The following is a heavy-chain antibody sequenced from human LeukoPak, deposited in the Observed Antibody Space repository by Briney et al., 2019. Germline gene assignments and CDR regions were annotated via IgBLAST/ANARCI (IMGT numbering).Heavy chain of an antibody. J-gene: IGHJ4*02. CDR1: GFTCQNYW. V-gene: IGHV3-7*03. CDR3: ARIVPGEVSRSDF. Sequence: GGSLRLSCAASGFTCQNYWMSWVRQAPGKGLEWVANIKQDGSQKYYVDSVEGRFITSRENAKNSLYLQMNSLRAEDTAVYYCARIVPGEVSRSDFWGQGTLVTVSS. D-gene: IGHD3-16*02. CDR2: IKQDGSQK.